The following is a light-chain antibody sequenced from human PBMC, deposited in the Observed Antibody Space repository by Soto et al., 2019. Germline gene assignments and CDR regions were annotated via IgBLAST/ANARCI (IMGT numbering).Light chain of an antibody. J-gene: IGLJ2*01. V-gene: IGLV3-21*04. CDR3: QVWDSSSDNVV. Sequence: SYDLTQPPSVSVAPGKTARITCGGNNIGSKSVHWYQQKPGQAPVLVIYYDSDRPSGIPERFSGSNSGNTATLTISRVEAGDDADYYCQVWDSSSDNVVFGGGTKLTVL. CDR1: NIGSKS. CDR2: YDS.